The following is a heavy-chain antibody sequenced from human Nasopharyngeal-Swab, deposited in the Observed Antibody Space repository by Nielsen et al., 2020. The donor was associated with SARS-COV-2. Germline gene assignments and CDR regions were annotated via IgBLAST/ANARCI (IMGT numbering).Heavy chain of an antibody. J-gene: IGHJ4*02. CDR2: IYYSGST. Sequence: WIRQPPGKGLEWIGSIYYSGSTYYNPSLKSRVTISVDTSKNQFSLKLSSVTAADTAVYYCASLTFGGVIVIPSYYFDYWGQGTLVTVS. CDR3: ASLTFGGVIVIPSYYFDY. V-gene: IGHV4-39*01. D-gene: IGHD3-16*02.